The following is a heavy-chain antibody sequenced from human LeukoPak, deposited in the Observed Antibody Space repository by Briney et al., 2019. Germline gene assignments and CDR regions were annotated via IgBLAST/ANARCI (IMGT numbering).Heavy chain of an antibody. D-gene: IGHD2-15*01. CDR1: RFTFNNYA. J-gene: IGHJ4*02. V-gene: IGHV3-23*01. CDR3: AKVWGYCSGGNCYHTFDY. Sequence: GGSLRLSCADSRFTFNNYAMSWVRQAPGKGLEWVSVISGSGGSTYYADSVKGRFTISRDTSKNTLYLQMNSLRAEDTAVYYCAKVWGYCSGGNCYHTFDYWGQGTLVTVSS. CDR2: ISGSGGST.